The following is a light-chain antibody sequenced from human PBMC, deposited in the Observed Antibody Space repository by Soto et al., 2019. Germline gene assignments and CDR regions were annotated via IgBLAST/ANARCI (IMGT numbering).Light chain of an antibody. Sequence: VLTLSPATLYLSPGENVTLSCRASQGVSSYLALNQQKPGQAPGLLIYGASTRATGIPARFSGSGSGTEFTLTLSSLQSEDFAVYYCQEYNNWLRTFGQGTKV. CDR1: QGVSSY. V-gene: IGKV3-15*01. J-gene: IGKJ1*01. CDR3: QEYNNWLRT. CDR2: GAS.